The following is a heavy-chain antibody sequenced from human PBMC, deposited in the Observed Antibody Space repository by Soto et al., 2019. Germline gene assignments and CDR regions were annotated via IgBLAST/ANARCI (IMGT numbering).Heavy chain of an antibody. CDR1: GYTFTSYD. V-gene: IGHV1-8*01. D-gene: IGHD4-17*01. Sequence: QVQLVQSGAEVKKPGASVKVSCKASGYTFTSYDINWVRQATGQGLEWMGWMKPNSGNPGYAQKFPGRVTMTRNTSISTSDMELSSLRSEDTAVYYWARTRYGDNVDYWGQGTLVTVSS. CDR2: MKPNSGNP. J-gene: IGHJ4*02. CDR3: ARTRYGDNVDY.